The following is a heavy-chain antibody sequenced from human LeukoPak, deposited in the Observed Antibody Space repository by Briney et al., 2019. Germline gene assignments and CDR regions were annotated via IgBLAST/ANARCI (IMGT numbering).Heavy chain of an antibody. J-gene: IGHJ4*02. CDR3: ARGALWFGELWSY. CDR1: GGSISSGGYY. V-gene: IGHV4-31*03. Sequence: SETLSLTCTVSGGSISSGGYYWSWIRQHPGKGLEWIGYIYYSGSTYYNPSLKSRVTISVDTSKNQFSLKLSSVTAADTAVYYCARGALWFGELWSYWGQGTLVTVSS. D-gene: IGHD3-10*01. CDR2: IYYSGST.